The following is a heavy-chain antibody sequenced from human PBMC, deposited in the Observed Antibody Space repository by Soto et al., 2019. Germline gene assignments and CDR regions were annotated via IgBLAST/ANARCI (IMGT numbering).Heavy chain of an antibody. CDR2: INHSGST. V-gene: IGHV4-34*01. J-gene: IGHJ5*02. Sequence: QVQLQQWGAGLLKPSETLSLTCAVYGGSFSGYYWSWIRQPPGKGLEWIGEINHSGSTNYNPSLKIRVTISVDTSKNQFSLKLRSVTAADTAVYYCARGRAGYSSGWYLGSWFDPWGQGTLVTVSS. CDR1: GGSFSGYY. D-gene: IGHD6-19*01. CDR3: ARGRAGYSSGWYLGSWFDP.